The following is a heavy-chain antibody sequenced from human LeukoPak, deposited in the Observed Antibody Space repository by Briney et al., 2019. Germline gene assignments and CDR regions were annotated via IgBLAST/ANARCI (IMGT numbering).Heavy chain of an antibody. V-gene: IGHV4-61*02. CDR3: AREGLNMVRGVIPKEAWGWFDP. CDR2: IYRSGST. D-gene: IGHD3-10*01. Sequence: SETLSLTCTVSGGSISSGSYYWNWIRQPAGKRLEWIGRIYRSGSTNYNPSLKSRVTISVDTSKNQFSLKLSSVTAADTAVYYCAREGLNMVRGVIPKEAWGWFDPWGQGTLVTVSS. CDR1: GGSISSGSYY. J-gene: IGHJ5*02.